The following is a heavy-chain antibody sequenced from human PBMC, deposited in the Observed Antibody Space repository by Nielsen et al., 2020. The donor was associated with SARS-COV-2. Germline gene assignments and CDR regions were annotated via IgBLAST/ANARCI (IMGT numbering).Heavy chain of an antibody. Sequence: GGSLRLSCAASGFTFSSYGMHWVRQAPGKGLEWVSGISGRGGSTYYADSVKGRFTISRDNTKNTLYLQMNSLRAEDTAVYYCAKDQAYDLLVDYWGQGTLVTVSS. CDR2: ISGRGGST. CDR3: AKDQAYDLLVDY. J-gene: IGHJ4*02. V-gene: IGHV3-23*01. CDR1: GFTFSSYG. D-gene: IGHD3-3*01.